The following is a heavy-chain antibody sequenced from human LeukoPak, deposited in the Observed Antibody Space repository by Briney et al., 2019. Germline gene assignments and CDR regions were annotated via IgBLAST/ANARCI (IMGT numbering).Heavy chain of an antibody. CDR3: AREGRYYYGSGSYYNVGWFDP. J-gene: IGHJ5*02. V-gene: IGHV4-59*01. Sequence: PSETLSLTCTVSGGSISSYYWSWIRQPPGKGLEWIGYIYYSGSTNYNPSLKSRVTISVDTSKNQFSLKLSSVTAAGTAVYYCAREGRYYYGSGSYYNVGWFDPWGQGTLVTVSS. CDR1: GGSISSYY. CDR2: IYYSGST. D-gene: IGHD3-10*01.